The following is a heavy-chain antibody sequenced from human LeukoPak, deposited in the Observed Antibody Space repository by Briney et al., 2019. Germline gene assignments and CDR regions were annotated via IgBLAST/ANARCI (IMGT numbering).Heavy chain of an antibody. D-gene: IGHD3-3*01. CDR1: GFTFSSYA. CDR3: AKGPDNLYYDFWSGYLVRPAGDAFDI. Sequence: GGSLRLSCAASGFTFSSYAMSWVRQAPGKGLEWVSAISGSGGSTYYADSVKGRFTISRDNSKNTLYLQMNSLRAEDTAVYYCAKGPDNLYYDFWSGYLVRPAGDAFDIWGQGTMVTVSS. V-gene: IGHV3-23*01. J-gene: IGHJ3*02. CDR2: ISGSGGST.